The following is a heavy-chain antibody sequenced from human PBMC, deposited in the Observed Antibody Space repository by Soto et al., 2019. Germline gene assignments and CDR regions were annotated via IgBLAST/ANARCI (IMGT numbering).Heavy chain of an antibody. CDR3: ARGKDCSGGSCYSNWFDP. V-gene: IGHV3-21*01. D-gene: IGHD2-15*01. CDR2: ISSSSSYI. Sequence: EVQLVESGGGLVKPGGSLRLSCAASGFTFSSYSMNWVHQAPGKGLEWVSSISSSSSYIYYADSVKGRFTISRDNAKNSLYLQMNSLRAEDTAVYYCARGKDCSGGSCYSNWFDPWGQGTLVTVSS. J-gene: IGHJ5*02. CDR1: GFTFSSYS.